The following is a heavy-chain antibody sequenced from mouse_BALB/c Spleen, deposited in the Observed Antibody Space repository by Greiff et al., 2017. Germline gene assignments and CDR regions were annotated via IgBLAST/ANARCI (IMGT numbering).Heavy chain of an antibody. Sequence: QVQLQQSGAELARPGASVKLSCKASGYTFTSYWMQWVKQRPGQGLEWIGAIYPGDGDTRYTQKFKGKATLTADKSSSTAYMQLSSLASEDSAVYYCAKQHRLAMDYWGQGTSVTVSS. CDR2: IYPGDGDT. D-gene: IGHD3-1*01. J-gene: IGHJ4*01. V-gene: IGHV1-87*01. CDR3: AKQHRLAMDY. CDR1: GYTFTSYW.